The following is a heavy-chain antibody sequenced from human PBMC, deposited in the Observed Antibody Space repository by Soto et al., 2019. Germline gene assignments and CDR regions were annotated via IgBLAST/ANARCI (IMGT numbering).Heavy chain of an antibody. CDR3: ARGWGYDSNDYYYAY. J-gene: IGHJ4*02. CDR1: GGTFSRHA. CDR2: SIPIFGTA. D-gene: IGHD3-22*01. Sequence: QVPLVQSGAEVRKPGSSVKVSCKASGGTFSRHAISWVRQAPGQGLEWMGGSIPIFGTANHAQKFQGRVTIIADEATSTVYMELSSLRSEDTAMYYCARGWGYDSNDYYYAYWGQGTLVIVSS. V-gene: IGHV1-69*01.